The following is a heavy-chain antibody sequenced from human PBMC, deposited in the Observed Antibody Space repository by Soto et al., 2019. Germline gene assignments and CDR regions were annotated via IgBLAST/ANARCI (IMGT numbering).Heavy chain of an antibody. V-gene: IGHV4-4*02. CDR3: ARVPGVVVSADDAFDI. Sequence: QVQLQESGPGLVKPSGTLSLTCAVSGGSVSSSNWWSWVRQSLGKGLEWMGEIYHSGSAHYNPSLKSRATISLDKSKNQFSLRLTSVTAADTAVYYCARVPGVVVSADDAFDIWGPGTRVIVSS. J-gene: IGHJ3*02. CDR2: IYHSGSA. CDR1: GGSVSSSNW. D-gene: IGHD2-21*02.